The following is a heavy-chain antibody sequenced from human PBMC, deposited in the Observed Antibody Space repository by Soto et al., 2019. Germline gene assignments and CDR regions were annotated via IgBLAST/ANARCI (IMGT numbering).Heavy chain of an antibody. CDR2: ISASGDTT. J-gene: IGHJ4*02. Sequence: EVQLLESGGGLVQPGGSLRLSCAASGLTFSTYAMTWVRQAPGKGLEWVSSISASGDTTDSADSVKGRFTITRDNSKNTFYLQLNSLRAEDTAVYYWASRAVPTTISNSMIFDYWGRGTLVTVSS. CDR1: GLTFSTYA. D-gene: IGHD1-26*01. V-gene: IGHV3-23*01. CDR3: ASRAVPTTISNSMIFDY.